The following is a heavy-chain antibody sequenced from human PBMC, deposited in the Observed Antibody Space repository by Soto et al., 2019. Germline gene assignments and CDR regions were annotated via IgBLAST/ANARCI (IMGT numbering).Heavy chain of an antibody. J-gene: IGHJ4*02. CDR1: GFTFSSYA. Sequence: EVQLLESGGGLVQPGGSLRLSCAASGFTFSSYAMSWVRQAPGKGLEWVSAISGSGGSTYYADSVKGRFTIPRDNSKNTLYLQMNSLRAEDTAVYYCATFTRLELLTQFDYWGQGTLVTVSS. CDR3: ATFTRLELLTQFDY. CDR2: ISGSGGST. D-gene: IGHD1-7*01. V-gene: IGHV3-23*01.